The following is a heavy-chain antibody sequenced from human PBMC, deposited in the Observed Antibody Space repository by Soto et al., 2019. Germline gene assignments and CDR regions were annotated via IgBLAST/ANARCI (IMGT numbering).Heavy chain of an antibody. Sequence: QVQLVQSGAEEKKPGASVRVSCTASGYTFSSNAIHWVRQAPGQRLEWMGWINPACGNTKYSQKLQGRLTITRDTSASTAYMELSSLKSEDTAVYYCARIVYDSSGYNRYFDYWGQGTLVTVSS. CDR1: GYTFSSNA. V-gene: IGHV1-3*05. CDR2: INPACGNT. D-gene: IGHD3-22*01. CDR3: ARIVYDSSGYNRYFDY. J-gene: IGHJ4*02.